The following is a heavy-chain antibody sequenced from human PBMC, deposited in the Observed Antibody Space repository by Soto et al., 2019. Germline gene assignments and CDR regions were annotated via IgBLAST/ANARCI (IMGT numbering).Heavy chain of an antibody. CDR3: ARVLSEYCSSTSCYRGYYYYYMDV. CDR2: IYYSGST. D-gene: IGHD2-2*02. CDR1: GGSISSGGYY. J-gene: IGHJ6*03. Sequence: SETLSLTCTVSGGSISSGGYYWSWIRQHPGKGLEWIGYIYYSGSTYYNPSLKSRVTISVDTSKNQFSLKLSSVTAADTAVYYCARVLSEYCSSTSCYRGYYYYYMDVWGKGTTVTVSS. V-gene: IGHV4-31*03.